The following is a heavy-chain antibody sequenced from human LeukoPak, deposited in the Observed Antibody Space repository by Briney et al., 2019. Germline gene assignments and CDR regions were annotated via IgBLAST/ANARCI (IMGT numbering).Heavy chain of an antibody. V-gene: IGHV1-2*02. CDR3: ARLPRYDFWSGYPFDY. J-gene: IGHJ4*02. CDR2: INPNSSGT. Sequence: ASVKVSCKASGYTFTGYYMHWVRQAPGQGLEWMGWINPNSSGTNYAQKFQGRVTMTRDTSISTAYMELSRLRSDDTAVYYCARLPRYDFWSGYPFDYWGQGTLVTVSS. CDR1: GYTFTGYY. D-gene: IGHD3-3*01.